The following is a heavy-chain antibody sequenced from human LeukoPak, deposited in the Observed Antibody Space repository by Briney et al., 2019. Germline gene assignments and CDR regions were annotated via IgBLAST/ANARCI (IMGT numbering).Heavy chain of an antibody. CDR3: TMTSPAGYNLVGAFDT. CDR1: GGTFSNHP. CDR2: MNPTSGNT. J-gene: IGHJ3*02. V-gene: IGHV1-8*01. Sequence: ASVKVSCKASGGTFSNHPFNWVRQATGQGLEWMGWMNPTSGNTGYAQKLQGRVSMTRDTSISTAYMELSSLTYEDTAVYYCTMTSPAGYNLVGAFDTWGQGTKVTVSS. D-gene: IGHD5-24*01.